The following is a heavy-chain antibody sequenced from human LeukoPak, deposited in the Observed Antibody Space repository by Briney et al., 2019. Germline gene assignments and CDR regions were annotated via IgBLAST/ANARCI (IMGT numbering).Heavy chain of an antibody. CDR3: AKEHLKYANDNRGSFDY. V-gene: IGHV3-23*01. J-gene: IGHJ4*02. D-gene: IGHD3-22*01. Sequence: GGCLRLSCVASGFPFSETAMTWVRQAPGNGLGWHSVITRAGSPYYADSVKGRFTISRDNARNTVYLQLNSLRNEDTALYYCAKEHLKYANDNRGSFDYWGQGTLVTVSS. CDR1: GFPFSETA. CDR2: ITRAGSP.